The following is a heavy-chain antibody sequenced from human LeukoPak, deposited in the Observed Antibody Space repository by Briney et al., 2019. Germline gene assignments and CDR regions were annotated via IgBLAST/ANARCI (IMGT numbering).Heavy chain of an antibody. J-gene: IGHJ4*02. Sequence: SETLSLTCTVSGGSISSGGYYWSWIRQHPGKGLEWIGYIYYSGSTYYNPSLKSRVTISVDTSKNQFSLKVSSVTAADTAVYYCARRLYGDSTYYFDYWGQGTLVTVSS. CDR1: GGSISSGGYY. V-gene: IGHV4-31*03. CDR3: ARRLYGDSTYYFDY. D-gene: IGHD4-17*01. CDR2: IYYSGST.